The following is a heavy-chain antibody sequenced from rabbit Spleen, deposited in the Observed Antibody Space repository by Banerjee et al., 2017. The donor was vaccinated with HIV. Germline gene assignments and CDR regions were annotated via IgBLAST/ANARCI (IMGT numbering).Heavy chain of an antibody. D-gene: IGHD8-1*01. J-gene: IGHJ4*01. CDR1: RFDFSTYS. CDR2: IVPIFGVT. CDR3: ARDAGSGDYIDGYFNL. V-gene: IGHV1S45*01. Sequence: ELVESGGGLVQPGGSLKLSCKASRFDFSTYSMSWVRQAPGKGLEWIGYIVPIFGVTYYANWVNGRFTISKTSSTTVTLQMTSLTVADTATYFCARDAGSGDYIDGYFNLWGPGTLVTVS.